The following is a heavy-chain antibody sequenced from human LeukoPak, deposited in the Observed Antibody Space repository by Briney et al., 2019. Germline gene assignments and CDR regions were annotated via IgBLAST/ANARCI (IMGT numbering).Heavy chain of an antibody. J-gene: IGHJ4*02. V-gene: IGHV4-59*01. CDR3: ASSKAVAGTPFDS. CDR1: GRSINGDY. D-gene: IGHD6-19*01. CDR2: IYFGGST. Sequence: KPSETLSLACTVSGRSINGDYWSWIRQPPGMGPEWLGYIYFGGSTNYNPSLMSRVTISLDTSKNQLPLRLSSVTAADSAVYYCASSKAVAGTPFDSWGQGTLVTVSS.